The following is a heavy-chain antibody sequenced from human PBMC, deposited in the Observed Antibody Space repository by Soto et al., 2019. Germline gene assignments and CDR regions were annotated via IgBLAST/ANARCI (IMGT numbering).Heavy chain of an antibody. V-gene: IGHV2-5*02. CDR1: GVSLSTGGVG. CDR3: AHMRAAKFDY. CDR2: MYWADDQ. Sequence: QITLKESGPTLVKPTQTLTLTCNVSGVSLSTGGVGVGWIRQPPGNALEWLALMYWADDQRSSPSLKSRLTSTKDTSKNQVFLTMTNMAPEDTATYYCAHMRAAKFDYWGQGTLVTVSS. D-gene: IGHD2-15*01. J-gene: IGHJ4*02.